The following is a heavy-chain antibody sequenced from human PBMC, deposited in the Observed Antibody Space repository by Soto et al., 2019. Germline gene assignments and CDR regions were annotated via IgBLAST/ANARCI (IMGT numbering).Heavy chain of an antibody. CDR2: VSHDGRKT. V-gene: IGHV3-30*03. J-gene: IGHJ6*02. CDR3: ARDLRQGASGATVYGMDV. Sequence: QVQLVESGGGEVQPGTSLRLSCIASRFMFSNNGMYWVRQAPGKGLEWVALVSHDGRKTFYADSVKGRLTIYRDNSKNTVYLHMNNLRPEDTAVYRCARDLRQGASGATVYGMDVWGQGTTVTVSS. D-gene: IGHD7-27*01. CDR1: RFMFSNNG.